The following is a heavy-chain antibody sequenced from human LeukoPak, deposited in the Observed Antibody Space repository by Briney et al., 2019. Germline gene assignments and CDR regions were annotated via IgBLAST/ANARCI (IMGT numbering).Heavy chain of an antibody. CDR3: ARCGVAAAGLGYYYYYMDV. D-gene: IGHD6-13*01. V-gene: IGHV3-7*01. CDR2: IRQDGGVQ. J-gene: IGHJ6*03. CDR1: GFTFSSYW. Sequence: GGSLRLSCAASGFTFSSYWMSWVRQAPGKGLEWVANIRQDGGVQNYVDSVKGRFTISRDNPKNSVYLQMNSLRAEDTAVYYCARCGVAAAGLGYYYYYMDVWGKGTTVTVSS.